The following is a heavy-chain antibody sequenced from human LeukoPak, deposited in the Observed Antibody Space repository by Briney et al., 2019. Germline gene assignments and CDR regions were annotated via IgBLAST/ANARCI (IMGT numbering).Heavy chain of an antibody. D-gene: IGHD6-19*01. CDR1: GFTFSSYG. Sequence: GTSLRLSCAASGFTFSSYGMHWVRQAPGKGLEWVAIISYDGSDKYYADSVKGRFTISRDNSKNTLYVQMNSLRAEDTATYYCAKDGALRQWLVSGDYYYGMDVWGKGTTVTVSS. CDR3: AKDGALRQWLVSGDYYYGMDV. V-gene: IGHV3-30*18. CDR2: ISYDGSDK. J-gene: IGHJ6*04.